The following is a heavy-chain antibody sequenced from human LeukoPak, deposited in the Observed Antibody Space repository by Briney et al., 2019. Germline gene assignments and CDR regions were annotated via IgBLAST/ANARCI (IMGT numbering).Heavy chain of an antibody. CDR3: ARGDPMVTDDAFDI. CDR2: IYYSGST. Sequence: SETLSLTCTVSGGSISSYYWSWIRQPPGKGLERIGYIYYSGSTNYNPSLKSRVTISVDTPKNQFSLKLSSVTAADTAVYYCARGDPMVTDDAFDIWGQGTMVTVSS. J-gene: IGHJ3*02. D-gene: IGHD2-21*02. V-gene: IGHV4-59*01. CDR1: GGSISSYY.